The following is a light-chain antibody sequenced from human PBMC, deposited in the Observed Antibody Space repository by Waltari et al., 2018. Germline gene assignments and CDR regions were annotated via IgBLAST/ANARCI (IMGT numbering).Light chain of an antibody. Sequence: ELVLTQSPGTLSFSPGETATLSCRASQSVSRFLAWYQQKPGQAPRLLIYDASTRATGIPDRFSGSGSGTDFSLTISRLEPEDFAVYYCQKYVSLPATFGQGTKVEIK. J-gene: IGKJ1*01. V-gene: IGKV3-20*01. CDR1: QSVSRF. CDR2: DAS. CDR3: QKYVSLPAT.